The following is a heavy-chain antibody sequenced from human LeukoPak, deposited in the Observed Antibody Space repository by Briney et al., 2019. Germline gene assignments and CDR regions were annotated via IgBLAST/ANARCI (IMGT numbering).Heavy chain of an antibody. J-gene: IGHJ2*01. Sequence: SETLSLTCAVYGGSFSGYYWSWIRQPPGKGLEWIGSIYYSGSTYYNPSLKSRVTISVDTSKNQFSLKLSSVTAADTAVYYCARDRGIVGATTFDLWGRGTLVTVSS. CDR1: GGSFSGYY. V-gene: IGHV4-34*01. D-gene: IGHD1-26*01. CDR3: ARDRGIVGATTFDL. CDR2: IYYSGST.